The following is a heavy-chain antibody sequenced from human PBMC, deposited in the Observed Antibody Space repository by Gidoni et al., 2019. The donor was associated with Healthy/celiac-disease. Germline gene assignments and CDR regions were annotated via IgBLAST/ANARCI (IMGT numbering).Heavy chain of an antibody. Sequence: QVQLQQWGAGLLKPSETLSRTCAMSGPSFSGYYWSWIRQSPGRGLEWIAEITHPGSTNYKPSLRSRVTISVDASKNQFSLQLRSVTAADTAVYYCARGRYHDSSGFPYWGQGTLVTVSS. CDR1: GPSFSGYY. V-gene: IGHV4-34*01. D-gene: IGHD3-22*01. CDR3: ARGRYHDSSGFPY. CDR2: ITHPGST. J-gene: IGHJ4*02.